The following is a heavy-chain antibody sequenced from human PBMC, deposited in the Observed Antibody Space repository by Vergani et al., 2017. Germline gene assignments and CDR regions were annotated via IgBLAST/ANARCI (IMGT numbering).Heavy chain of an antibody. J-gene: IGHJ2*01. D-gene: IGHD2-21*02. V-gene: IGHV3-21*01. CDR1: GFTFSSYS. CDR2: ISSSSSYI. CDR3: ARAMRAGVCVGDCYGAPYFDL. Sequence: EVQLVESGGGLVKPGGSLKLSCAASGFTFSSYSMNWVRQAPWKGLEWVSSISSSSSYIYYTDSVKGRCTISRYNAKNSLFLQMNSLSAGDTAVYYCARAMRAGVCVGDCYGAPYFDLWGRGTLVTVSS.